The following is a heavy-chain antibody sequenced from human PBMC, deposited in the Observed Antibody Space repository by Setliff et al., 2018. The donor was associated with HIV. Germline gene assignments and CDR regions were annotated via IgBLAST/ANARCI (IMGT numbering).Heavy chain of an antibody. CDR2: ISSSGGRT. D-gene: IGHD4-17*01. CDR1: GFTFSNYV. CDR3: ARDAYGDSYFDF. J-gene: IGHJ4*02. V-gene: IGHV3-21*06. Sequence: GGSMRLSCAASGFTFSNYVMSWVRQTPGKGLEWVSVISSSGGRTYHADSVRGRFTISRGNAKNSLYLHMVDLGAEDTALYYCARDAYGDSYFDFWGQGTLVTVSS.